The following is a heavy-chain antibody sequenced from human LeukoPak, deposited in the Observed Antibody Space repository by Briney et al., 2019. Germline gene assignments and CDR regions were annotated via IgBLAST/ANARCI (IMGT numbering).Heavy chain of an antibody. V-gene: IGHV4-4*09. CDR3: ARQSKQQLGLSYFDY. Sequence: SETLSLTCTVSGGSISSYYWSWIRQPPGKGLEWIGYIYTSGSTNYNPSLKGRVTISVDTSKNQFSLKLSSVTAADTAVYYCARQSKQQLGLSYFDYWGQGTLVTVSS. CDR1: GGSISSYY. J-gene: IGHJ4*02. D-gene: IGHD6-13*01. CDR2: IYTSGST.